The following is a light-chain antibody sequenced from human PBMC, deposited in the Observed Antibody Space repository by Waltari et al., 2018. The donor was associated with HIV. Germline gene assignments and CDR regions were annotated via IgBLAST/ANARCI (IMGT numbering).Light chain of an antibody. CDR1: APHFRFYNF. CDR3: ASYTANDTVI. J-gene: IGLJ2*01. Sequence: SGLTQPASLSGFPGQSLTISCTGAAPHFRFYNFISWYQHQPGKVPKVILSKVDRRASGISHRFSGSKSGNTASLTISGLQTEDEAVYYCASYTANDTVIFAGGTTVTVL. V-gene: IGLV2-14*01. CDR2: KVD.